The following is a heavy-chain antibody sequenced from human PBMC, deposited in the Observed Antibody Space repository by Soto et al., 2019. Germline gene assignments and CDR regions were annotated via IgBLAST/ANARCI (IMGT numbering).Heavy chain of an antibody. CDR1: GFTFSSYG. J-gene: IGHJ6*02. CDR2: IWYDGSNK. D-gene: IGHD6-19*01. Sequence: QVQLVESGGGVVQPGRSLRLSCAASGFTFSSYGMHWVRQAPGKGLERVAVIWYDGSNKYYADSVKGRFTISRDNSKNTLYLQMNSLRAEDTAVYYCARDLAVAGTHGDVWGQGTTVTVSS. V-gene: IGHV3-33*01. CDR3: ARDLAVAGTHGDV.